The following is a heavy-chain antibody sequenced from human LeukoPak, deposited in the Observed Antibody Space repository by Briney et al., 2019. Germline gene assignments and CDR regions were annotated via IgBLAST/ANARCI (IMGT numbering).Heavy chain of an antibody. D-gene: IGHD3-16*01. J-gene: IGHJ4*02. CDR2: IYYSGST. CDR1: GGSISSSSYY. CDR3: ANRLRSGDYVWWDY. Sequence: PSETLSLTCTVSGGSISSSSYYWGWIRQPPGKGLEWIGRIYYSGSTYYNPSLKSRVTISVDTSKNQFSLKLSSVTAADTAVYYCANRLRSGDYVWWDYWGQGTLVTVSS. V-gene: IGHV4-39*01.